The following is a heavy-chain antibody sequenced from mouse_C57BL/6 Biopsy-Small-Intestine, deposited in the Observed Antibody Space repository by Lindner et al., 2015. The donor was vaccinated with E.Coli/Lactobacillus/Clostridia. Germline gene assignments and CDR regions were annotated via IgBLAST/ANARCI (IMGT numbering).Heavy chain of an antibody. J-gene: IGHJ2*01. CDR2: ISYSGGT. Sequence: VQLQESGPGLAKPSQTLSLTCSVTGYSITSDYWNWIREFPGNKLEYMGYISYSGGTYYNPFLKSRISITRDTSKNQYYLQLNSVTTEDTATYYCARLGGSSYFYFDYWGQGTTLTASS. CDR3: ARLGGSSYFYFDY. V-gene: IGHV3-8*01. D-gene: IGHD1-1*01. CDR1: GYSITSDY.